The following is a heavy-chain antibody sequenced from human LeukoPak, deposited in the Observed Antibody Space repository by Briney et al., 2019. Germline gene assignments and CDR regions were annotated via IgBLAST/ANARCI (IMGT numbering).Heavy chain of an antibody. CDR3: ARDLGNYDSSGHPQDPRSGMDV. CDR2: IIPIFGIR. CDR1: GGTFSIYG. D-gene: IGHD3-22*01. J-gene: IGHJ6*02. V-gene: IGHV1-69*04. Sequence: ASVKVSCKASGGTFSIYGISWVRQAPGQGLEWVGRIIPIFGIRNYAQKFQGRVTITADKSTSAAYMEVSSLRSEDTAVYYCARDLGNYDSSGHPQDPRSGMDVWGQGTTVTVSS.